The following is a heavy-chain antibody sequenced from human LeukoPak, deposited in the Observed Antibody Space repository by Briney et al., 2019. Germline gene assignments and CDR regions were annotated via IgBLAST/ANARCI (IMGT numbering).Heavy chain of an antibody. Sequence: PGGSLRLSCAASGFTFSNSAMSWVRQAPGKGLEWVSTLSGSGITTYYADSVKGRFTISRDNPKNTLYLQMNSLRAEDTAAYYCAKGIYSSGWSYFDYWGHGTLVTVSS. D-gene: IGHD6-19*01. CDR2: LSGSGITT. V-gene: IGHV3-23*01. J-gene: IGHJ4*01. CDR3: AKGIYSSGWSYFDY. CDR1: GFTFSNSA.